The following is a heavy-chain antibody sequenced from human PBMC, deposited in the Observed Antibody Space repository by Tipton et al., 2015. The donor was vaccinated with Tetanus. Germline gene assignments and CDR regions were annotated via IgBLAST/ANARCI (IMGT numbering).Heavy chain of an antibody. Sequence: PGLVKPSETLSLTCTVSGGSISSYYWTWIRQPPGKGLEWIAYIYQNGDANYNPSLQSRVTISVDTSKNQFSLQLAFVTAADTAIYYCARERIEAFYYHGLDVWGPGTTVTVSS. CDR2: IYQNGDA. CDR1: GGSISSYY. V-gene: IGHV4-59*01. J-gene: IGHJ6*02. D-gene: IGHD2-21*01. CDR3: ARERIEAFYYHGLDV.